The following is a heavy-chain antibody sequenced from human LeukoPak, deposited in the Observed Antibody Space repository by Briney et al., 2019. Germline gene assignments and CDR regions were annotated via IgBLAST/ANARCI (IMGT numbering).Heavy chain of an antibody. D-gene: IGHD4-17*01. J-gene: IGHJ4*02. CDR2: IKQDGSAK. V-gene: IGHV3-7*01. CDR3: ARDPLSPDYGDLDH. CDR1: GFSFSNYW. Sequence: GGSLRLSCAASGFSFSNYWMSWVRQAPGKGLEWVANIKQDGSAKYYVDSVKGRFTISRDNPKKSLYLQMNSLRVVDTAVYYCARDPLSPDYGDLDHWGQGTLVTVSS.